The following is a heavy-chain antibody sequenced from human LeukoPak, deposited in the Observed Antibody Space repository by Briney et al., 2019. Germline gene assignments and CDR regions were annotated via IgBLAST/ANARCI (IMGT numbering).Heavy chain of an antibody. CDR3: AREYESDY. V-gene: IGHV3-21*01. CDR2: ISTSGSYI. CDR1: GFTFSSYN. Sequence: GGSLRLSCAASGFTFSSYNMNWVRQAPGKGLEWVSSISTSGSYIYYADSVKGRFTISRDNAKNSLYLQMNSLRAEDTAVYYCAREYESDYWGQGTLVTVSS. J-gene: IGHJ4*02. D-gene: IGHD3-3*01.